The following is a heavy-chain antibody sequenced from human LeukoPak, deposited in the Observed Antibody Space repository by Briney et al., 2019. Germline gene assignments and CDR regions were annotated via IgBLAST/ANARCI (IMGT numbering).Heavy chain of an antibody. CDR2: INPNSGGT. V-gene: IGHV1-2*02. Sequence: ASVKVSCKASGYTFTGYYIHWVRQAPGQGLEWMGWINPNSGGTNYAQNFQGRVTMTRDMSISTAYMELSRLRSDDTAVYYCARGGRFSYYYYMDVWGKGTTVTVSS. D-gene: IGHD3-3*01. CDR3: ARGGRFSYYYYMDV. CDR1: GYTFTGYY. J-gene: IGHJ6*03.